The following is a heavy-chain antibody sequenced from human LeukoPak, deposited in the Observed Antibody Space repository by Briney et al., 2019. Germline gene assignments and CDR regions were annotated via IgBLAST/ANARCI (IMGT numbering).Heavy chain of an antibody. V-gene: IGHV6-1*01. D-gene: IGHD2-2*01. CDR1: GDSVSSNSVT. CDR3: ARRLTQYDCFDP. Sequence: QTLSLTCAISGDSVSSNSVTWNWIRQSPSRGLEWLGRTYYRSTWYNDYAVSVRCRITVNPDTSKNQFSLHLNSVTPEDTAVYYCARRLTQYDCFDPWGQGILVTVSS. J-gene: IGHJ5*02. CDR2: TYYRSTWYN.